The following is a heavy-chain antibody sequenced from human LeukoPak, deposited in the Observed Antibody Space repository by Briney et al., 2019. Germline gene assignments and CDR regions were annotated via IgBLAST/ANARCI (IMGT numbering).Heavy chain of an antibody. CDR1: GGSISSYY. CDR3: ARGVYIAAAQYAY. J-gene: IGHJ4*02. Sequence: SETLSLTCTVSGGSISSYYWSWIRQPPGKGLEWIGYIYYSGTTNYNPSLKSRVTTSVDTSKNQFSLKLSPVTAADTAVYYCARGVYIAAAQYAYWGQGTLVTVSS. CDR2: IYYSGTT. D-gene: IGHD6-13*01. V-gene: IGHV4-59*01.